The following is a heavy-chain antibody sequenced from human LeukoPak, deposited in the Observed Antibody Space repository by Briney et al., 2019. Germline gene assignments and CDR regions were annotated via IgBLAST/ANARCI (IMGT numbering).Heavy chain of an antibody. V-gene: IGHV4-39*07. D-gene: IGHD4-23*01. J-gene: IGHJ4*02. CDR2: IYYSGST. Sequence: SETLSLTCTVSGGSISSSSYYWGWIRQPPGKGLEWIGSIYYSGSTYYNPSLKSRVTISVDTSKNQFSLKLSSVTAADTAVYYCARDYGGNPWYFDYWGQGTLVTVSS. CDR1: GGSISSSSYY. CDR3: ARDYGGNPWYFDY.